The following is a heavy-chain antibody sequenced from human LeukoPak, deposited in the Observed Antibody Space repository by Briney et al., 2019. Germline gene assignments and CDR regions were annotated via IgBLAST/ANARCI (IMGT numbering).Heavy chain of an antibody. Sequence: GGSLRLSCAASGFTFSSYSMNWVRQAPGKGLEWVSSISSSSSYIYYADSVKGRFTISRDNAKNSLYLQMNSLRAEDTAVYYCARDSVLGQQLALDYWGQGTLVTVSS. CDR1: GFTFSSYS. V-gene: IGHV3-21*01. J-gene: IGHJ4*02. CDR3: ARDSVLGQQLALDY. D-gene: IGHD6-13*01. CDR2: ISSSSSYI.